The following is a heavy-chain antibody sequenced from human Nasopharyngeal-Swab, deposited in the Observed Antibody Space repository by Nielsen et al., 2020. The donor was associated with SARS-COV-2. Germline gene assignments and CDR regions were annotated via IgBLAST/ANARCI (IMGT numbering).Heavy chain of an antibody. D-gene: IGHD4-17*01. Sequence: VRQATGKGLEWVSSISSSSSYIYYADSVKGRFTISRDNAKNSLYLQMNSLRAEDTAVYYCARGGPYGLMLLISSAFDIWGQGTMVTVSS. CDR2: ISSSSSYI. V-gene: IGHV3-21*01. CDR3: ARGGPYGLMLLISSAFDI. J-gene: IGHJ3*02.